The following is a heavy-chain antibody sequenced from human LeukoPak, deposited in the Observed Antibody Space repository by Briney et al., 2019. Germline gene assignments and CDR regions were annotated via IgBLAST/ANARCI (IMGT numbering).Heavy chain of an antibody. Sequence: SETLSLTCAVYGGSFSGYYWSWIRQPPGKGLEWIGEINHSGSTNYNPSLKSRVTISVDTSKNQFSLKLSSVTAADTAVYYCARGPAPMIGEDYYGMDVWGKGTTVTVSS. CDR2: INHSGST. J-gene: IGHJ6*04. CDR3: ARGPAPMIGEDYYGMDV. V-gene: IGHV4-34*01. D-gene: IGHD3-10*02. CDR1: GGSFSGYY.